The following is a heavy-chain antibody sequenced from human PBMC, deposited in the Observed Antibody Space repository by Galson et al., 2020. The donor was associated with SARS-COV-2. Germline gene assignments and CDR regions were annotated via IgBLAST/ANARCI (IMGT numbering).Heavy chain of an antibody. V-gene: IGHV3-21*06. D-gene: IGHD6-19*01. CDR1: GFTFSVNR. Sequence: GGSLRLSCAASGFTFSVNRMSWVRQAPGKGLEWVSSISSDGTYIYYAESLKGRFTISRDNTKNSLYLQMTSLRAEDTAVYYCARGDIPVPGAGGFFDYWGQGSLVNVSS. CDR3: ARGDIPVPGAGGFFDY. J-gene: IGHJ4*02. CDR2: ISSDGTYI.